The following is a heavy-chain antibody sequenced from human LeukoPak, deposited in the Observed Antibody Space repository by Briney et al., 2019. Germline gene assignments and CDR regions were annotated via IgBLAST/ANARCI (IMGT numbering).Heavy chain of an antibody. CDR3: ARDPTRGYSYGYEDY. CDR2: IKHDGSEK. J-gene: IGHJ4*02. D-gene: IGHD5-18*01. V-gene: IGHV3-7*01. Sequence: PGGSLRLSCAASGFTFSSYWMNWVRQAPGKGLEWVANIKHDGSEKYYVDSVKGRFTISRDNAKNSLYLQMNSLRAEDTAVYYCARDPTRGYSYGYEDYWGQETLVTVSS. CDR1: GFTFSSYW.